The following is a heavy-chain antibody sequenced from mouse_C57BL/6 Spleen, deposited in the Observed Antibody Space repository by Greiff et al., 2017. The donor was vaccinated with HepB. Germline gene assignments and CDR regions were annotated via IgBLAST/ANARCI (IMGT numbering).Heavy chain of an antibody. V-gene: IGHV1-69*01. D-gene: IGHD1-1*01. J-gene: IGHJ3*01. CDR2: IDPSDSYT. Sequence: QVQLQQPGAELVMPGASVKLSCKASGYTFTSYWMHWVKQRPGQGLEWIGEIDPSDSYTNYNQKFKGKSTLTVDKSSSTAYMQLSSLTSEDSAVYYCARGNYCYGSSTWFAYWGQGTLVTVSA. CDR1: GYTFTSYW. CDR3: ARGNYCYGSSTWFAY.